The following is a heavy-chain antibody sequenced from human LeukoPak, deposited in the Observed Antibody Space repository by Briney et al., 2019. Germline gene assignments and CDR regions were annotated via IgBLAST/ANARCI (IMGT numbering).Heavy chain of an antibody. CDR2: INPNSGGT. J-gene: IGHJ5*02. D-gene: IGHD3-16*01. Sequence: SVKVSCKASGYTFTGYYMHWVRQAPGQGLEWMGWINPNSGGTNYAQKFQGRVTMTRDTSISTAYMELSRLRSDDTAVYYCARDRNVFWPYTGEYNWFDPWGQGTLVTVSS. CDR1: GYTFTGYY. V-gene: IGHV1-2*02. CDR3: ARDRNVFWPYTGEYNWFDP.